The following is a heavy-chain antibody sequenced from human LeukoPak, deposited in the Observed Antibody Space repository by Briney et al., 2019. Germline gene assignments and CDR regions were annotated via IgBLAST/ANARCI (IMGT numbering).Heavy chain of an antibody. V-gene: IGHV4-39*01. J-gene: IGHJ4*02. D-gene: IGHD6-13*01. CDR2: IYYSGST. Sequence: SETLSLTCTVSGGSISSSSYYWGWIRQPPGKGLEWIGSIYYSGSTYYNPSLKSRVTISVDTSKSQFSLKLSSVTAADTAVYYCAAAARDTFDYWGQGTLVTVSS. CDR3: AAAARDTFDY. CDR1: GGSISSSSYY.